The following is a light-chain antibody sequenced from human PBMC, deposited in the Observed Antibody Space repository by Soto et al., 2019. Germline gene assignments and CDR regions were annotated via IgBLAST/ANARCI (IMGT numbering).Light chain of an antibody. J-gene: IGKJ5*01. V-gene: IGKV3-15*01. CDR2: GAS. CDR1: QSVSSN. CDR3: QQRSSSIT. Sequence: EIVMTQSPATLSVSPGARATLSCRASQSVSSNLAWYQQKPGQAPRLLISGASTRATGIPARFSGSGSGTEFTLTISSLQSEDFAIYYCQQRSSSITFGQGTRLETK.